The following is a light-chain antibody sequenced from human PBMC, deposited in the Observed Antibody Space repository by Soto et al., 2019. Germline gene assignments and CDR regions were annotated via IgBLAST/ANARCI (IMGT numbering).Light chain of an antibody. CDR3: QQYNSYSPGRT. J-gene: IGKJ1*01. CDR1: QRISTW. V-gene: IGKV1-5*01. CDR2: DAS. Sequence: DIQMTQSPSTLSASVGDRVSITCRASQRISTWLAWYQQKPGKAPKLLIYDASTLESGVPSRFSGSGSGTEFTLTISSLQPQDFATYYYQQYNSYSPGRTFGQGTKVEIK.